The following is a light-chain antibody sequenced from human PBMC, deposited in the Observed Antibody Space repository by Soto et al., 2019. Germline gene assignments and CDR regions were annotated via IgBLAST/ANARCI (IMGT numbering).Light chain of an antibody. CDR1: QSISRW. Sequence: DIQMTQSPSTLSASVGDRVTITCRASQSISRWLAWYKQKPGKAPKLLIYDASTLESGVPSRFSGSGSGTEFSLTISSLQHDDFATYYFQQHSDTYFAFGQGTKLQIK. V-gene: IGKV1-5*01. CDR2: DAS. CDR3: QQHSDTYFA. J-gene: IGKJ2*01.